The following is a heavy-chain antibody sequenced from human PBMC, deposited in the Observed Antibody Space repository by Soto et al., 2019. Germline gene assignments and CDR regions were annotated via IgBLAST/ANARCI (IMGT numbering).Heavy chain of an antibody. D-gene: IGHD3-3*01. CDR2: IKLDGSEK. J-gene: IGHJ3*02. CDR3: ARPWNSDYTTDAYDI. Sequence: RGGSLRLSCAASGFTFSNYWMTWVRQAPGKGLEWVANIKLDGSEKYYVDSVKGRFTISRDNAKSSLYLQMNSLRAEDTAVYYCARPWNSDYTTDAYDIWGQGTMVTVSS. CDR1: GFTFSNYW. V-gene: IGHV3-7*01.